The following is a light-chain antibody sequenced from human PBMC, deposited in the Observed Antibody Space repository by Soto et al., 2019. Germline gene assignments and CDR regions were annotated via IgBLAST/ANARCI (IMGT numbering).Light chain of an antibody. CDR1: QSVRSN. V-gene: IGKV3-15*01. J-gene: IGKJ1*01. Sequence: EIVMTQSPATLSVSPGERATLSCRASQSVRSNLAWYQQKPGQAPRLLIYGASTRATGVPARFSGSGSGTEFTLTISSLQSEDLAVYYCQQYNNWPRTFGQVTKGESK. CDR2: GAS. CDR3: QQYNNWPRT.